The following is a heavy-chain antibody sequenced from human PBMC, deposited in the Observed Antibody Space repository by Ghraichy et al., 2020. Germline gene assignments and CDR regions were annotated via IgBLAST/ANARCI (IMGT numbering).Heavy chain of an antibody. CDR3: ARHSTNYYYGMDV. Sequence: LSLTCTVSGGSISSYYWSWIRQPPGKGLEWIGYIYYSGSTNYNPSLKSRVTISVDTSKNQFSLKLSSVTAADTAVYYCARHSTNYYYGMDVWGQGTTVTVSS. V-gene: IGHV4-59*08. CDR2: IYYSGST. J-gene: IGHJ6*02. D-gene: IGHD3-3*02. CDR1: GGSISSYY.